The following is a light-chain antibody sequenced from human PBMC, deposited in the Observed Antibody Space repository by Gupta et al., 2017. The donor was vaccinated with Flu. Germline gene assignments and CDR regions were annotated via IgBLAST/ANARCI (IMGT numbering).Light chain of an antibody. Sequence: SSELTQDPAVSVALGQTVRITCHGDSLRSYYASWYQQKPGQAHLLVIYGGNNRPSGIPDRFSGSSSGNTASLTINGAQAEDEADYDGNSRDSNTNHLSWVLGGGTKLTVL. J-gene: IGLJ3*02. CDR2: GGN. CDR1: SLRSYY. CDR3: NSRDSNTNHLSWV. V-gene: IGLV3-19*01.